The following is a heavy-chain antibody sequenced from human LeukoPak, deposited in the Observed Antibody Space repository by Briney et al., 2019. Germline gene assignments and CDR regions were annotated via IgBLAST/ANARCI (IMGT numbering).Heavy chain of an antibody. Sequence: GGSLRLSCAAFGFTFRTYWMTWVRQAPGKGLEWVANIKEDGSDKYYVDSVKGRFTISRDNAKNSLYLQMNSLRVEDTALYYCARDFRSPLDHWGQGTLVTVSS. J-gene: IGHJ4*02. V-gene: IGHV3-7*01. CDR2: IKEDGSDK. CDR3: ARDFRSPLDH. CDR1: GFTFRTYW. D-gene: IGHD6-6*01.